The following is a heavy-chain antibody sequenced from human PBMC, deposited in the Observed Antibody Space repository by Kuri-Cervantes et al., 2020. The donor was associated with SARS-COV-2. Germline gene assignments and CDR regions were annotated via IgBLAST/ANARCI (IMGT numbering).Heavy chain of an antibody. CDR2: IGGGGVTI. Sequence: GESLKISCEASGFTFSESYMSWIRQAPGKGLEWLSYIGGGGVTIDYADSVKGRFTISRDNAKNSLYLQMNSLRAEDTAVYYCARAGDITMIVEYYFDHWGQGTLVTVSS. V-gene: IGHV3-11*04. D-gene: IGHD3-22*01. J-gene: IGHJ4*02. CDR1: GFTFSESY. CDR3: ARAGDITMIVEYYFDH.